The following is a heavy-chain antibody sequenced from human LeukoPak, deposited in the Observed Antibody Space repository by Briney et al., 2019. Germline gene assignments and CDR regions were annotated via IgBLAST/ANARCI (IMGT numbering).Heavy chain of an antibody. CDR3: ARGGRVGGSYFY. V-gene: IGHV3-66*02. CDR2: IYGDGTT. Sequence: PGGSLRLSCAASGFTVSNDYMAWVRQAPGRGLEWVSLIYGDGTTFYTDSVKGRFTISRDNFKNTLYLQMSSLRPEDTALYYCARGGRVGGSYFYWGQGTLVTVSS. J-gene: IGHJ4*02. D-gene: IGHD1-26*01. CDR1: GFTVSNDY.